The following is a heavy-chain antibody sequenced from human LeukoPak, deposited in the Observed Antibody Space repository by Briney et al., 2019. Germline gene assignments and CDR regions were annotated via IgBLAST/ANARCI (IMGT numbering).Heavy chain of an antibody. Sequence: GGSLRLSCAASGFTFSNYGMHWVRQAPGKGLEWVAVISYDGSNKYYADSVKGRFTFSRDNSKNTLYLQMSSLRAEDTAVYYCARTTVVTLIDYWGQGTLVTVSS. J-gene: IGHJ4*02. CDR3: ARTTVVTLIDY. CDR1: GFTFSNYG. D-gene: IGHD4-23*01. V-gene: IGHV3-30*03. CDR2: ISYDGSNK.